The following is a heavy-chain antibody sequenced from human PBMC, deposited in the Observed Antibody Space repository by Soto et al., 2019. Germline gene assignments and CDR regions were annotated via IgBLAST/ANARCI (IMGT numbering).Heavy chain of an antibody. CDR1: GGTFSSYA. V-gene: IGHV1-69*13. Sequence: GASVKVSCKASGGTFSSYAISWVRQAPGQGLEWMGGIIPIFGTANYAQKFQGRVTITADEYTSTAYMELSSLRSEDTAVYYCARVRPAIDDAFDIWGQGKMVTVSS. CDR3: ARVRPAIDDAFDI. D-gene: IGHD2-2*01. J-gene: IGHJ3*02. CDR2: IIPIFGTA.